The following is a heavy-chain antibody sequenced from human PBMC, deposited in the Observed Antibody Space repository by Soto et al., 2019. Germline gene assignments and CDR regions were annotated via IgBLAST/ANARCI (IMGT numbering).Heavy chain of an antibody. CDR3: AREVADLYYYYGMDV. D-gene: IGHD6-19*01. CDR1: GGTFSSYA. V-gene: IGHV1-69*01. CDR2: NIPIFGTA. J-gene: IGHJ6*02. Sequence: QVQLVQSGAEVQKPGSSVKVSCKASGGTFSSYAISWVRQAPGQGLEWMGGNIPIFGTANYAQKIRGRVTTTADESTSTAYMELSSLRSEDTAVYYCAREVADLYYYYGMDVWGQGTTVTVSS.